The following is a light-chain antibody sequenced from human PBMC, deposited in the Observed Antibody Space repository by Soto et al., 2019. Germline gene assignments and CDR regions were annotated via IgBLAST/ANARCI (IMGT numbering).Light chain of an antibody. CDR2: GND. CDR1: RSNIATYA. J-gene: IGLJ1*01. V-gene: IGLV1-44*01. Sequence: QSVLTQPPSASGTPGQRVTISCSESRSNIATYAVNWYQQYPGTAPTLLIYGNDQRPSGVPDRFSGSKSDTSASLAISGLQSEDEADYYCGAWDDRLHGYVFGTGTKLTVL. CDR3: GAWDDRLHGYV.